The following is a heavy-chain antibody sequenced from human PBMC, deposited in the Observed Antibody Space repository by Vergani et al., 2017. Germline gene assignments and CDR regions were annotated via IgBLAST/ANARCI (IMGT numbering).Heavy chain of an antibody. Sequence: VQLVESGGGLVQPGRSLRLSCAASGFTFSSYGMHWVRQAPGKGLEWVAVISYDGSNKYYADSVKGRFTISRDNSKNTLYLQMNSLRAEDTAVYYCAKEYSSSHEDYWGQGTLVTVSS. CDR2: ISYDGSNK. CDR3: AKEYSSSHEDY. D-gene: IGHD6-6*01. CDR1: GFTFSSYG. V-gene: IGHV3-30*18. J-gene: IGHJ4*02.